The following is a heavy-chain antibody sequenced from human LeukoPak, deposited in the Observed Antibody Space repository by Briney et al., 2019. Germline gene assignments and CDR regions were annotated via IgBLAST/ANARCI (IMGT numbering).Heavy chain of an antibody. CDR1: GFTFSGYA. CDR2: ISGSGGST. CDR3: AKDESRAYGDYDDY. V-gene: IGHV3-23*01. J-gene: IGHJ4*02. Sequence: GGSLRLSCAASGFTFSGYAMSWVRQAPGKGLEWVSAISGSGGSTYYADSVKGRFTISRDNSKNTLYLQMNSLRADDTAEYYGAKDESRAYGDYDDYWGQGTLVTVSS. D-gene: IGHD4-17*01.